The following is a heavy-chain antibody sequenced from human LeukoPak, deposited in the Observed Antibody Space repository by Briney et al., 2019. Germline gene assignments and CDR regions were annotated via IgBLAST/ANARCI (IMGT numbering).Heavy chain of an antibody. CDR2: IYSHNT. V-gene: IGHV3-NL1*01. D-gene: IGHD4/OR15-4a*01. J-gene: IGHJ4*02. CDR1: GFTFSSYG. Sequence: GGSLRLSCAASGFTFSSYGMHWVRQAPGKGLEWVSFIYSHNTHYSDSVKGRFTISRDNSKNTLYLQMNSLRAEDTAVYYCARRAGAYSHPYDYWGQGTLVTVSS. CDR3: ARRAGAYSHPYDY.